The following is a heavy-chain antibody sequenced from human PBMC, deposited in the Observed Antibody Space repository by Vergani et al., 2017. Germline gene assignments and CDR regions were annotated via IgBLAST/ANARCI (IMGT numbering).Heavy chain of an antibody. CDR2: IYYSGST. CDR1: GASIRSSNYY. V-gene: IGHV4-39*07. CDR3: ARGAVSLASNAFDI. J-gene: IGHJ3*02. Sequence: QLQLQESGPGLVKPSATLSLTCSVSGASIRSSNYYWGWIRQPPGKGLEWIASIYYSGSTYYNPSLKSRVTISVDTSKNQFSLKLSSVTAADTSVYYCARGAVSLASNAFDIWGQGTMVTVSS. D-gene: IGHD2-15*01.